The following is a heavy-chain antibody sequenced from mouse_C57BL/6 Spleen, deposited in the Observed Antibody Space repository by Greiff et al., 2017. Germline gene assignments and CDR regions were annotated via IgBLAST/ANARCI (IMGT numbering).Heavy chain of an antibody. CDR2: ISSGSSTI. CDR1: GFTFSDYG. D-gene: IGHD1-1*01. Sequence: EVKLMESGGGLVKPGGSLKLSCAASGFTFSDYGMHWVRQAPEKGLEWVAYISSGSSTIYYADTVKGRFTISRDNAKNTLFLQMTSLRSEDTAMYYCARELGSSYYYAMDYWGQGTSGTVSS. V-gene: IGHV5-17*01. J-gene: IGHJ4*01. CDR3: ARELGSSYYYAMDY.